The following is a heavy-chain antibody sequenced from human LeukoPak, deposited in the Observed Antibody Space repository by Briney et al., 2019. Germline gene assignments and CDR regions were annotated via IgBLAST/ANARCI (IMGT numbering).Heavy chain of an antibody. J-gene: IGHJ6*03. CDR1: GFTFSSYS. CDR2: ISSSSSYI. D-gene: IGHD4-17*01. Sequence: GGSLRLSCAASGFTFSSYSMNWVRQAPGKGLEWVSSISSSSSYIYYADSVKGRSTISRDNAKNSLYLQMNSLRAEDTAVYYCARDDYGDLNYYYYYMDVWGKGTTVTVSS. V-gene: IGHV3-21*01. CDR3: ARDDYGDLNYYYYYMDV.